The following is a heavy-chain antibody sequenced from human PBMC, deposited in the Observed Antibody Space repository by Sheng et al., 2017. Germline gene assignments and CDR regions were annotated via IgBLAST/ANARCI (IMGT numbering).Heavy chain of an antibody. CDR2: ISAYNGNT. D-gene: IGHD3-10*01. CDR3: ARVAISMVQGVIIIYYYYMDV. CDR1: GYTFTSYG. V-gene: IGHV1-18*01. Sequence: QVQLVQSGAEVKKPGASVKVSCKASGYTFTSYGISWVRQAPGQGLEWMGWISAYNGNTNYAQKLQGRVTMTTDTSTSTAYMELRSLRSDDTAVYYCARVAISMVQGVIIIYYYYMDVWGKGTTVTVSS. J-gene: IGHJ6*03.